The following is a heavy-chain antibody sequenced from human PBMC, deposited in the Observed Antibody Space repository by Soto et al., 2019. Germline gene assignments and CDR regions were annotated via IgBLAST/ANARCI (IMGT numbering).Heavy chain of an antibody. CDR3: ARDHSLCPSSTSCYSFDY. CDR2: TYYRSKCYN. CDR1: EARFSSNIAV. J-gene: IGHJ4*02. Sequence: SQTLTLTSTIFEARFSSNIAVWHWIRPSPSRGLEGLGRTYYRSKCYNDYAVSAKSRITINPDTSKNQFSLQLNSVTPEDTAVYYCARDHSLCPSSTSCYSFDYWGQGTLVT. D-gene: IGHD2-2*02. V-gene: IGHV6-1*01.